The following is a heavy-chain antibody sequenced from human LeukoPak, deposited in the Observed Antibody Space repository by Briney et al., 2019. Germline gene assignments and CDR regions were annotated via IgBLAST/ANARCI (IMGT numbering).Heavy chain of an antibody. D-gene: IGHD3-16*01. J-gene: IGHJ6*02. CDR2: IYYSGST. Sequence: SQTLSLTCTVSGGSIRSGGYYWSWIRQHPGKGLEWIGYIYYSGSTYYNPSLKSRVTISVDTSKNQFSLKLSSVTAADTAVYYCARDGLNGYGMDVWGQGTTVTVSS. CDR3: ARDGLNGYGMDV. CDR1: GGSIRSGGYY. V-gene: IGHV4-31*03.